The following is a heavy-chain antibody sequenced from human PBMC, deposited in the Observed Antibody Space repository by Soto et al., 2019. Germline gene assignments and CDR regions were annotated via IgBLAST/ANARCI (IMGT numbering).Heavy chain of an antibody. CDR2: IISSSSYI. V-gene: IGHV3-21*01. J-gene: IGHJ3*02. D-gene: IGHD6-19*01. CDR1: GFTFSSYS. CDR3: ARDRSSGLGDDAFDI. Sequence: PGGSLRLSCAASGFTFSSYSMNWVRQAPGKGLEWVSSIISSSSYIYYADSVKGRFTISRDNAKNSLYLQMNSLRAEDTAVYYCARDRSSGLGDDAFDIWGQGTMVTVSS.